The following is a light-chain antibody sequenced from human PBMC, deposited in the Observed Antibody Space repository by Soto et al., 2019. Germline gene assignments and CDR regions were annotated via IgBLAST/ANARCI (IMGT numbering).Light chain of an antibody. CDR2: DVS. CDR3: NSYTSSSTYV. CDR1: SSDVGGYNY. Sequence: QSVLTQPASVSGSPGQSITISCTGTSSDVGGYNYVSWYPQHPGKAPKLMIYDVSNRPSGVSNRFSGSKSGNTASLTISGLQAEDEADYYCNSYTSSSTYVFGTRTKVTVL. V-gene: IGLV2-14*01. J-gene: IGLJ1*01.